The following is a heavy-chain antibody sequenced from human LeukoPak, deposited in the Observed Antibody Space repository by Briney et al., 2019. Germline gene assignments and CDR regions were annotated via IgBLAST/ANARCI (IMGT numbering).Heavy chain of an antibody. Sequence: SETLSLTCTVSGGSINNYYWSWIRQPAGKALEWIGHIYTTGSTNYNPSLKSRVTMSVDTSKSQFSLKLSSVTAADTAVYYCARCILRGADAFDLWGQGTMVTVSS. V-gene: IGHV4-4*07. CDR1: GGSINNYY. J-gene: IGHJ3*01. D-gene: IGHD2-21*01. CDR2: IYTTGST. CDR3: ARCILRGADAFDL.